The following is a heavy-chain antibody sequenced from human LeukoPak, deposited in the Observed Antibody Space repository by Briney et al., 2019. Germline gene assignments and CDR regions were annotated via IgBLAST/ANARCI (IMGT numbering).Heavy chain of an antibody. CDR2: ISTSSTYI. J-gene: IGHJ4*02. Sequence: PGGSLRLSCAASGFTFSSYSMNWVRQSPGKGLEWVSSISTSSTYIYYADSVKGRFTISRDNAKNSLYLQMNSLRAEDTAVYYCARDPPFIIGTTFFDYWGQGTLVTVSS. V-gene: IGHV3-21*01. CDR1: GFTFSSYS. D-gene: IGHD1-20*01. CDR3: ARDPPFIIGTTFFDY.